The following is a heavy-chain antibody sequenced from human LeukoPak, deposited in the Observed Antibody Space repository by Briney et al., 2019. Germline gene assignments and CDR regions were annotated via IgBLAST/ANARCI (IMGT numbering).Heavy chain of an antibody. D-gene: IGHD6-13*01. CDR3: VRDKQQLAQNLYYFDY. CDR1: GGSISSYY. CDR2: IYTSGST. J-gene: IGHJ4*02. Sequence: SETLSLTCTVSGGSISSYYWSWIRQPAGKGLEWIGRIYTSGSTNYNPSLKSRVTMSVDTSKNQFSLKLSSVTAADTAVYYCVRDKQQLAQNLYYFDYWGQGTLVTVSS. V-gene: IGHV4-4*07.